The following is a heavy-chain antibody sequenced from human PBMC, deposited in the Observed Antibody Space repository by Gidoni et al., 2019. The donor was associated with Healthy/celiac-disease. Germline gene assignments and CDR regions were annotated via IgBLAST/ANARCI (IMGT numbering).Heavy chain of an antibody. CDR3: AKDDRPNRSSIAARRGFDY. CDR2: ISGSGGST. D-gene: IGHD6-6*01. V-gene: IGHV3-23*01. Sequence: EVQLLESGGGLVQPGGSLRLSCAASGFTFSSYAMSWVRQAPGKGLEWVSAISGSGGSTYYADSVKGRFTISRDNSKNTLYLQMNSLRAEDTAVYYCAKDDRPNRSSIAARRGFDYWGQGTLVTVSS. CDR1: GFTFSSYA. J-gene: IGHJ4*02.